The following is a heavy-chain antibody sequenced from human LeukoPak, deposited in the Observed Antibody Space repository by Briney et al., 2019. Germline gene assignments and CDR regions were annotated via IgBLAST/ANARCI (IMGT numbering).Heavy chain of an antibody. CDR1: GGSISSYY. CDR3: ARWLQSAFDY. D-gene: IGHD5-24*01. CDR2: IYYSGST. V-gene: IGHV4-59*01. J-gene: IGHJ4*02. Sequence: SETLSLTCTVSGGSISSYYWSWIRQPPGKGLEWIGYIYYSGSTNYNPSLKSRVTISVDTSQNQFSLKLSSVTAADTAVYYCARWLQSAFDYWGQGTLVTVSS.